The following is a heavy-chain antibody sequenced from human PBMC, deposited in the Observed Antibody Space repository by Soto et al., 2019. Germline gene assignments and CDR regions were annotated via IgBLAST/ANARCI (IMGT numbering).Heavy chain of an antibody. Sequence: EVQRVETGGGLIQPGGSLRLSCAASGFTVSSNYMSWVRQAPGKGLEWVSVIYSGGSTYYADSVKGRFTISRDNSKNTLYLQMNSLRAEDTAVYYCARVDSGSYHDAFDIWGQGTMVTVSS. V-gene: IGHV3-53*02. D-gene: IGHD1-26*01. CDR1: GFTVSSNY. CDR3: ARVDSGSYHDAFDI. J-gene: IGHJ3*02. CDR2: IYSGGST.